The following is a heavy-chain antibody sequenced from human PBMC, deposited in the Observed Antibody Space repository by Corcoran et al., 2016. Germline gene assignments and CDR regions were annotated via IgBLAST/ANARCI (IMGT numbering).Heavy chain of an antibody. V-gene: IGHV1-18*01. Sequence: QVQLVQSGAEVKKPGASVKVSCKASGYTFTTYDISWVRQAPGQRLEWMGWISGYNGNTNYAQKVQGRVTMTTDTSTSTAYMELRSLRSDDTAVYYCARDQSGGVTDWFDPWGQGTLVTVSS. CDR3: ARDQSGGVTDWFDP. J-gene: IGHJ5*02. CDR2: ISGYNGNT. CDR1: GYTFTTYD. D-gene: IGHD3-16*01.